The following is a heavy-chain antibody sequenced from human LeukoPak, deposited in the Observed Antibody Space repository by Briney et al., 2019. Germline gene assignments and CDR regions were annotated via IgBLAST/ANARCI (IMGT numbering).Heavy chain of an antibody. V-gene: IGHV4-61*01. CDR1: GGSVSSGSYH. Sequence: SETLSLTCTVSGGSVSSGSYHWSWIRQPPGKGLEWIGYTHYSGNTYYNPSLKSRVTISLDTSKKQFSLWLRSVTAADTAVYYCARVRGVYVNLFDPWGQGTLVIVSS. D-gene: IGHD5/OR15-5a*01. CDR3: ARVRGVYVNLFDP. J-gene: IGHJ5*02. CDR2: THYSGNT.